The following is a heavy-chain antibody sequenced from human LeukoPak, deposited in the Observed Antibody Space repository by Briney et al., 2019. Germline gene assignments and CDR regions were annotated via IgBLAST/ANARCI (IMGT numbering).Heavy chain of an antibody. V-gene: IGHV4-59*01. CDR3: ARVGEVSFYYYYGMDV. Sequence: SETLSLTCTVSGGSISSYYWSWIRQPPGKGLEWIGYTYYSGSTNHNPSLKSRVTISVDTSKNQFSLKLSSVTAADTAVYYCARVGEVSFYYYYGMDVWGKGTTVTVSS. CDR2: TYYSGST. CDR1: GGSISSYY. J-gene: IGHJ6*04.